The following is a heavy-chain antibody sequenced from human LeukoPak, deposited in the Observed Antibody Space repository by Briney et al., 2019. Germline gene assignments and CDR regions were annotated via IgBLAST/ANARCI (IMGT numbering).Heavy chain of an antibody. CDR2: IYYSGSS. J-gene: IGHJ6*03. V-gene: IGHV4-59*01. CDR1: GGSISGFH. Sequence: SETLSLTCNVSGGSISGFHWSWIRQPPGKGLEWLGYIYYSGSSNYNPSLKSRVTMSADTSKNQFSLKLSSVTAADTAVYYCARVPRSYYYYYYMDVWGKGTTVTVSS. CDR3: ARVPRSYYYYYYMDV.